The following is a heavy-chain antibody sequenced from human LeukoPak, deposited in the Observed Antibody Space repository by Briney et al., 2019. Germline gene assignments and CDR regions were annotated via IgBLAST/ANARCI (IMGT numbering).Heavy chain of an antibody. J-gene: IGHJ4*02. CDR2: ISSSGSTI. V-gene: IGHV3-48*01. CDR3: AKGRPIVVVTAIPWFDY. D-gene: IGHD2-21*02. CDR1: GFTFSTYT. Sequence: GGFLRLSCVASGFTFSTYTMNWVRQAPGKGLEWVSYISSSGSTIYYADSVKGRFTISRDNSKNTLYLQMNSLRAEDTAVYYCAKGRPIVVVTAIPWFDYWGQGTLVTVSS.